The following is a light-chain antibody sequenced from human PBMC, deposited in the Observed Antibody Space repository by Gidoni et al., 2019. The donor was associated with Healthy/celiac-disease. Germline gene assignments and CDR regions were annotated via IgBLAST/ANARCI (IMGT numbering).Light chain of an antibody. CDR1: QSVSSY. Sequence: DIVLTQSPATLSLSPGERATLSCRASQSVSSYLAWYQQKPGQAPRLLIYDASNRATGIPARFSGSGCGTDFTLTISSLEPEDFAVYYCQQRSNWPGGLTFGGGTKVEIK. CDR2: DAS. CDR3: QQRSNWPGGLT. V-gene: IGKV3-11*01. J-gene: IGKJ4*01.